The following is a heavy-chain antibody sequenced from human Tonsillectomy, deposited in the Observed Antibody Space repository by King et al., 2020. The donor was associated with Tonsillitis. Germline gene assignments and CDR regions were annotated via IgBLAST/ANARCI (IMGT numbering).Heavy chain of an antibody. CDR1: GFTFTSYG. CDR2: IRYDGSEK. D-gene: IGHD1-26*01. J-gene: IGHJ4*02. CDR3: AKGEVGTLTYFDY. V-gene: IGHV3-30*02. Sequence: VQLVESGGGVVQPGGSLRLSCAASGFTFTSYGMHWVRQAPGKGLEWVTFIRYDGSEKYYADSVKGRFTDSRENSKNTLFLQINSLSAEDTAVYYCAKGEVGTLTYFDYWGQGTLVTVSS.